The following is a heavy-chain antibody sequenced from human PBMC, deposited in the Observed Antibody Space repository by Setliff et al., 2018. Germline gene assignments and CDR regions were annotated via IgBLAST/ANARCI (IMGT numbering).Heavy chain of an antibody. D-gene: IGHD4-17*01. CDR3: ARADHLVTTTFDY. Sequence: ASVKVSCKASGYSLSNYVMNWVRQAPGQGLERMGWINTKTGDPTYAQGSTGRFAFSLDTSDSATYLDISNLKAEDTATYYCARADHLVTTTFDYWGQGTQVTVSS. J-gene: IGHJ4*01. V-gene: IGHV7-4-1*02. CDR1: GYSLSNYV. CDR2: INTKTGDP.